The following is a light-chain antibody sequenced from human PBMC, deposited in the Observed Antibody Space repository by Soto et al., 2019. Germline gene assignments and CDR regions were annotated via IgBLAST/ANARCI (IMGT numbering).Light chain of an antibody. CDR2: GAS. CDR1: QSVSSN. V-gene: IGKV3D-15*01. Sequence: EIVMTQSPAPLSVSPGERSTLSCRASQSVSSNLAWYQQKPGQAPRLLIYGASTRATGIPARFSGSGSGTEFTLTICSLEPEDFALYYCQEHINWPLTFGGGSMVDI. CDR3: QEHINWPLT. J-gene: IGKJ4*01.